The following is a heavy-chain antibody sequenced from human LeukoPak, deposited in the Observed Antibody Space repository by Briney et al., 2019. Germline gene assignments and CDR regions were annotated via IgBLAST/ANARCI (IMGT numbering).Heavy chain of an antibody. V-gene: IGHV1-2*02. Sequence: ASVKVSCKASGYTFTGYYIHWVRQAPGQGLEWMGWINPNDGSTNYAQKFQGRVTMTRDTSITTTYMDLSRLRSDDTAVYYCARALRSGSYYEVDYWGQGTLVTVSS. CDR2: INPNDGST. J-gene: IGHJ4*02. CDR1: GYTFTGYY. CDR3: ARALRSGSYYEVDY. D-gene: IGHD1-26*01.